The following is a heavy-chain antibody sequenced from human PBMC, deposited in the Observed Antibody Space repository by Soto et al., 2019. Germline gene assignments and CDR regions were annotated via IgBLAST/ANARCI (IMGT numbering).Heavy chain of an antibody. CDR1: GGTFSSYA. CDR3: AIAVAGTRNLDY. Sequence: SVKVSCKASGGTFSSYAISWVRQAPGQGLEWMGGIIPIFGTANYAQKFQGRVTITADESTSTAYMELSSLRSEDTAVYYCAIAVAGTRNLDYWGQGTLVTVSS. D-gene: IGHD6-19*01. CDR2: IIPIFGTA. J-gene: IGHJ4*02. V-gene: IGHV1-69*13.